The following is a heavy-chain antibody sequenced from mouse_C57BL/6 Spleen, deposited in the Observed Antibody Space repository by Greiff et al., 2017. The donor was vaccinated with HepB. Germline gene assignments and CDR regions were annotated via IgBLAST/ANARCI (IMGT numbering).Heavy chain of an antibody. CDR1: GYTFTSYW. D-gene: IGHD2-3*01. CDR3: ARFSDGYYVFYYAMDY. Sequence: QVQLKQSGAELAKPGASVKLSCKASGYTFTSYWMHWVKQRPGQGLEWIGYMNPSSGYTKYNQKFKDKATLTADKSSSTAYMQLSSLTYEDSAVYYCARFSDGYYVFYYAMDYWGQGTSVTVSS. CDR2: MNPSSGYT. V-gene: IGHV1-7*01. J-gene: IGHJ4*01.